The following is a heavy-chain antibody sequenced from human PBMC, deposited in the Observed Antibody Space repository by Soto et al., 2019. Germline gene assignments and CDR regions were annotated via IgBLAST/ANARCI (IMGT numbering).Heavy chain of an antibody. CDR3: AKPRDDFWSGYYTKNDAFDI. CDR1: GFTFDDYA. D-gene: IGHD3-3*01. J-gene: IGHJ3*02. CDR2: ISWNSGSI. V-gene: IGHV3-9*01. Sequence: EVQLVESGGGLVQPGRSLRLSCAASGFTFDDYAMHWVRQAPGKGLEWVSGISWNSGSIGYADSVKGRFTISRDNAKNSLYLQMNSLRAEDTALYYCAKPRDDFWSGYYTKNDAFDIWGQGTMVTVSS.